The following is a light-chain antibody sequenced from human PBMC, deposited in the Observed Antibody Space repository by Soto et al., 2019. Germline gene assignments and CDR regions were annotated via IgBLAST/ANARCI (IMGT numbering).Light chain of an antibody. V-gene: IGKV3-20*01. CDR2: ATS. J-gene: IGKJ1*01. Sequence: EIVFTPSPGTVSLSPGAGATLTCTTSQSINSDYLAWYQQNTGQAPRLLIYATSRRAPGSPDRISGSGSGTDFTLTISRMEAEESAVYYCQKYGSSSWTVGQGTKGDIK. CDR1: QSINSDY. CDR3: QKYGSSSWT.